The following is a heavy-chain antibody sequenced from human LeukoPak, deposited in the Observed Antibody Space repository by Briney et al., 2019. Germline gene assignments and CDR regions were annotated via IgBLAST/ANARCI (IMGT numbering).Heavy chain of an antibody. D-gene: IGHD3-22*01. CDR2: ISGSGGST. CDR1: GFTFSSYA. V-gene: IGHV3-23*01. Sequence: PGGSLRLSCAASGFTFSSYAMSWLRQAPGKGLEWVSAISGSGGSTYYADSVKGRFTISRDNSKNTLYLQMNSLRAEHTAVYYCAKEFQNYYDSSGYPPDAFDIWGQGTMVTVSS. CDR3: AKEFQNYYDSSGYPPDAFDI. J-gene: IGHJ3*02.